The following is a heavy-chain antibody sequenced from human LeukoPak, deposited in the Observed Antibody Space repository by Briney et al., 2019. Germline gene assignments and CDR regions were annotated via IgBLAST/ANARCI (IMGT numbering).Heavy chain of an antibody. CDR1: GFTFCDYY. D-gene: IGHD5-24*01. CDR2: ISSSGSTI. CDR3: ARDVFRDGYNSDY. V-gene: IGHV3-11*01. J-gene: IGHJ4*02. Sequence: GGSLRLSCAASGFTFCDYYMSWIRQAPGKGPEWVSYISSSGSTIYYADSVKGRFTISRDNAKNSLYLQMNSLRAEDTAVYYCARDVFRDGYNSDYWGQGTLVTVSS.